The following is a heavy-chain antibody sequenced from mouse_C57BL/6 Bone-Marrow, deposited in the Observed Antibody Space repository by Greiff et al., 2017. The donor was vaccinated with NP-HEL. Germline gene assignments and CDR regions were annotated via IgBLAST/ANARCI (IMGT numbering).Heavy chain of an antibody. CDR3: TRPLDV. CDR2: IDPSDSYT. Sequence: VQLQQPGAELVRPGTSVKLSCKASGYTFTSYWMHWVKQRPGQGLEWIGVIDPSDSYTNYNQKFKGKATLTVDTSASTAYMELSSLTNEDSAVYYCTRPLDVWGTGTTVTVSS. V-gene: IGHV1-59*01. J-gene: IGHJ1*03. CDR1: GYTFTSYW.